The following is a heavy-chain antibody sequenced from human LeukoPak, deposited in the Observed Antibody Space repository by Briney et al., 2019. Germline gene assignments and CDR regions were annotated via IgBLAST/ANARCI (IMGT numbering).Heavy chain of an antibody. CDR3: ARVPMTTVTTRDYYYMDV. J-gene: IGHJ6*03. Sequence: PSETLSLTCTVSGGSASTFYWSWLRQPPGKGLELIGYIDYSGSTNFNPSLKSRVTISVDTSKNQFSLRLTSVTAADTAVYYCARVPMTTVTTRDYYYMDVWGKGTTVTIYS. D-gene: IGHD4-17*01. V-gene: IGHV4-59*02. CDR1: GGSASTFY. CDR2: IDYSGST.